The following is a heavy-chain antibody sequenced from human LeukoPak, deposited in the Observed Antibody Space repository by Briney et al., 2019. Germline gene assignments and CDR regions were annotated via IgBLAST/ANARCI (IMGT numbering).Heavy chain of an antibody. CDR1: GDAVSNKRSA. J-gene: IGHJ4*02. CDR3: ARVNSWTEEPDTGFDY. Sequence: SQTLSLTCAISGDAVSNKRSAWNWIRQSPSRGLEWLGRTYYRSKWYNDYAVSVKSRITINPDTSKNQFSLQLNSVSPEDTAVYYCARVNSWTEEPDTGFDYWGQGILVTVSS. D-gene: IGHD1-14*01. CDR2: TYYRSKWYN. V-gene: IGHV6-1*01.